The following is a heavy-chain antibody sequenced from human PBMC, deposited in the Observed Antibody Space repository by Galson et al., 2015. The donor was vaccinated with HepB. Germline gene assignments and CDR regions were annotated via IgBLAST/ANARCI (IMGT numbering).Heavy chain of an antibody. Sequence: SVKVSCKASGYTFTSYGISWVRQAPGQGLEWMGWSSAYNGNTNYAQKFQGRVTMTIDTSTSTAYMELRSLRSDDTAVYYCARVGDGYNFPHYYYGMDVWGQGTTVTVSS. V-gene: IGHV1-18*04. CDR2: SSAYNGNT. CDR1: GYTFTSYG. CDR3: ARVGDGYNFPHYYYGMDV. D-gene: IGHD5-24*01. J-gene: IGHJ6*02.